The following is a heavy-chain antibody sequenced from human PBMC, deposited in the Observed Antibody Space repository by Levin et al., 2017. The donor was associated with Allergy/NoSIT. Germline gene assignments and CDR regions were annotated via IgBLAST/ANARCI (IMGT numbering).Heavy chain of an antibody. D-gene: IGHD2-15*01. CDR2: ITLSGDST. CDR1: GFTFRNFA. Sequence: PGGSLRLSCAASGFTFRNFAMNWVRQAPGKGLEWVSMITLSGDSTYYADSVKGRFTISRDNSKNTLFLQMNSLTAEDSAIYYCAKDRAAQPLGYGSAGACYCDSWGQGTLVSVSS. J-gene: IGHJ4*02. V-gene: IGHV3-23*01. CDR3: AKDRAAQPLGYGSAGACYCDS.